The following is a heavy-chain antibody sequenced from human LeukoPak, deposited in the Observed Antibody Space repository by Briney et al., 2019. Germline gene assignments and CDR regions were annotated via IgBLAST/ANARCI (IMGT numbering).Heavy chain of an antibody. CDR3: TRQVGPHSGWYFVH. V-gene: IGHV3-30*02. CDR1: GFAFSNFN. Sequence: GGSLRLSCTAPGFAFSNFNMHWVRQAPGKGLEWVGFIRFDGSGQKYADSVKGRFTISRDNSKNTLYLQMNSLRAEDTAVYYCTRQVGPHSGWYFVHWGQGALVTVSS. CDR2: IRFDGSGQ. J-gene: IGHJ4*02. D-gene: IGHD6-19*01.